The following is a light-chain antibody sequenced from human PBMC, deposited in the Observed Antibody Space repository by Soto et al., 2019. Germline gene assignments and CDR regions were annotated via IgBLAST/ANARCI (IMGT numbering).Light chain of an antibody. V-gene: IGKV3-11*01. CDR2: DAS. CDR1: QSVSRN. J-gene: IGKJ5*01. Sequence: EVVLTQSPATLSVSPGDRATLSCRASQSVSRNLAWYQQKPGQAPRLLIYDASNRATGIPARFSGSGSGTDFTLTISSLEPEDFAVYYCQQRSNWRITFGQGTRLEIK. CDR3: QQRSNWRIT.